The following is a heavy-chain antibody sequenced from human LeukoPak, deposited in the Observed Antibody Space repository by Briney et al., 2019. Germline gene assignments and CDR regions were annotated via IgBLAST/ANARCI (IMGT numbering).Heavy chain of an antibody. V-gene: IGHV3-30*02. D-gene: IGHD2-15*01. Sequence: GGSLRLSCAASGFTFSSYGMHWVRQAPGKGLEWVAVIWYDGSNKYYAVPVKGRFTISRDNSKNTLYLQMNSLRAEDTAVYYCANSERVVAATLDYWGQGTLVTVSS. CDR1: GFTFSSYG. CDR2: IWYDGSNK. CDR3: ANSERVVAATLDY. J-gene: IGHJ4*02.